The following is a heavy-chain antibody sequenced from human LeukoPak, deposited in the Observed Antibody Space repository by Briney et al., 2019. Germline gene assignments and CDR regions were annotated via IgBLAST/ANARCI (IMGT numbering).Heavy chain of an antibody. CDR3: ARACSSTSCYDYYYGMDV. V-gene: IGHV3-21*01. CDR1: GFTFSSYS. J-gene: IGHJ6*04. Sequence: PGRSLRLSCAASGFTFSSYSMNWVRQAPGKGLEWVSSISSSSSYIYYADSVKGRFTISRDNAKNSLYLQMNSLRAEDTAVYYCARACSSTSCYDYYYGMDVWGKGTTVTVSS. D-gene: IGHD2-2*01. CDR2: ISSSSSYI.